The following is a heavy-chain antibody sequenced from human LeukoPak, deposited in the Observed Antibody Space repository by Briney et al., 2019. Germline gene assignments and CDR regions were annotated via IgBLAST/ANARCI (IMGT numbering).Heavy chain of an antibody. CDR2: LYSNGNT. CDR1: GFTVSSKY. D-gene: IGHD6-19*01. Sequence: GGSLRLSCAASGFTVSSKYMSWVRQAPGKGLEWVSTLYSNGNTYYADSVKGRFTISRDNSKNTLYLQMNSLRAEDTAVYYCTGGPRIAVAGNFDYWGQGTLVTVSS. V-gene: IGHV3-53*01. CDR3: TGGPRIAVAGNFDY. J-gene: IGHJ4*02.